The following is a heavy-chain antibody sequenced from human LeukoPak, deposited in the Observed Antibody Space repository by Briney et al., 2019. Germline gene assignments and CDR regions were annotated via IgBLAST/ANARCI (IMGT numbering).Heavy chain of an antibody. CDR1: GGSFSGYY. D-gene: IGHD1-1*01. Sequence: PSETLSLTCAVYGGSFSGYYWSWIRQPPGKGLEWIGEINHSRSTNYNPSLKSRVTISVDTSKNQFSLKLSSVTAADTAVYYCARGLIKNWNPHNWFDPWGQGTLVTVSS. CDR3: ARGLIKNWNPHNWFDP. J-gene: IGHJ5*02. V-gene: IGHV4-34*01. CDR2: INHSRST.